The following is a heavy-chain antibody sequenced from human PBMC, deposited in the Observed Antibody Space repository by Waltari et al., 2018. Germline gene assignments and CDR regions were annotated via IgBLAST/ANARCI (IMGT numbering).Heavy chain of an antibody. CDR3: ARAGPITSQYYFYMDI. J-gene: IGHJ6*03. CDR1: GFRFRNCA. V-gene: IGHV3-33*01. D-gene: IGHD1-20*01. Sequence: QVQVVASGGGVVQAGSSLRLSCAASGFRFRNCAMHWVRAAPGKGLEWVAIIWFDGSNKYYADPVKGRFTISRDNSKDTLYLQMNNLRVEDTAVYYCARAGPITSQYYFYMDIWGRGTTVTVSS. CDR2: IWFDGSNK.